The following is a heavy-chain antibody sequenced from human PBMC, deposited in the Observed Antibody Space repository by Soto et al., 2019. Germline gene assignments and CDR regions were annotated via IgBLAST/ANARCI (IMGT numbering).Heavy chain of an antibody. Sequence: SETLSLTCTVSGGSISSGGYYWSWIRQHPGKGLEWIGYIYYSGSTHYNPSLKSRVTISVDTSKNQFSLKLSSVTAADTAVYYCASRSYSGYDSRGSYYFDYWGQGTLVTVSS. CDR1: GGSISSGGYY. CDR3: ASRSYSGYDSRGSYYFDY. J-gene: IGHJ4*02. CDR2: IYYSGST. D-gene: IGHD5-12*01. V-gene: IGHV4-31*03.